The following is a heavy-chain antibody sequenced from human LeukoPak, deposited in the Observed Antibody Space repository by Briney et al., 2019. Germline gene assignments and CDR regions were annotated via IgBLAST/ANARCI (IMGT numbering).Heavy chain of an antibody. CDR1: GGSISSYY. V-gene: IGHV4-34*01. CDR3: ARQNYDSSGYHFDY. Sequence: SETLSLTCTVSGGSISSYYWSWIRQPPGKGLEWIGEINHSGSTNYNPSLKSRVTISVDTSKNQFSLKLSSVTAADTAVYYCARQNYDSSGYHFDYWGQGTLVTVSS. D-gene: IGHD3-22*01. J-gene: IGHJ4*02. CDR2: INHSGST.